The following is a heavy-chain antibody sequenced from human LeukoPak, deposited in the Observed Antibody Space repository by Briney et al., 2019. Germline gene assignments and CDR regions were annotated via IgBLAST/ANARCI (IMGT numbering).Heavy chain of an antibody. CDR3: ARDGTYYYGSGSYDQSYYYYMDV. CDR1: GFIFSSYA. D-gene: IGHD3-10*01. CDR2: ISYDGSNK. V-gene: IGHV3-30*04. Sequence: PGGSLTLSCAASGFIFSSYAMHWVRQAPGKGLDWVAVISYDGSNKYYADSVKGRFTISRDNYKNTLYLQMNSLRAEDTAVYYCARDGTYYYGSGSYDQSYYYYMDVWGKGTTVTVSS. J-gene: IGHJ6*03.